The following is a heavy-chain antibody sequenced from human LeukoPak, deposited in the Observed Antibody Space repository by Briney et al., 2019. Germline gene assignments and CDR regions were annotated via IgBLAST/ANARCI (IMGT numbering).Heavy chain of an antibody. Sequence: GSLRLSCAASGFTFSSYAMSWVRQAPGKGLEWVANIKQDGSEKYYVDSVKGRFTISRDNAKNSLYLQMNSLRTEDTALYYCASGRQLGYWGQGTLVTVSS. J-gene: IGHJ4*02. D-gene: IGHD3-16*01. CDR1: GFTFSSYA. CDR2: IKQDGSEK. CDR3: ASGRQLGY. V-gene: IGHV3-7*01.